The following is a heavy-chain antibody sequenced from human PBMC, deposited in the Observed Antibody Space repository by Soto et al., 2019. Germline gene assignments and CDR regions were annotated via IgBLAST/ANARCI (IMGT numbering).Heavy chain of an antibody. CDR2: INHSGST. CDR3: ARGTRMARTFDY. V-gene: IGHV4-34*01. CDR1: GGSFSGYY. Sequence: QVQLQQWGAGLLKPSETLSLTCAVYGGSFSGYYWSWIRQPPGKGLEWIGEINHSGSTNYNPSLKSRVTISVDTFKNQFSLKLSSVTAADTAVYYGARGTRMARTFDYWGQGTLVTVSS. D-gene: IGHD2-15*01. J-gene: IGHJ4*02.